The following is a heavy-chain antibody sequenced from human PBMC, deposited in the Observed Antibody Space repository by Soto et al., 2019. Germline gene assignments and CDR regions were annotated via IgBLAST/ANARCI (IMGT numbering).Heavy chain of an antibody. V-gene: IGHV3-74*01. J-gene: IGHJ4*02. D-gene: IGHD2-15*01. CDR1: GFTFSSYW. CDR3: VRTSLVVAAATREDY. CDR2: INSDGSST. Sequence: EVQLVESGGGLVQPGGSLRLSCAASGFTFSSYWMHWVRQAPGKGLVWVSRINSDGSSTSYADSVKGRSTISRDNAKNTMHLQMNSLRAEDTAVYYCVRTSLVVAAATREDYWGQGTLGTVSS.